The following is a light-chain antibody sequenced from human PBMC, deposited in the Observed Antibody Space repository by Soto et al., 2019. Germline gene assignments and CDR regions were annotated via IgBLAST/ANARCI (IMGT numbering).Light chain of an antibody. Sequence: EIVLTQSPGTLSLSPGERATLSCRASQGVSSSYLAWYQQKPGHAPRLLIYGASNRATGIPYRFRGSGSGTDFTLTISRLEPEDFAGYYCLQHSSSPLTFAGVTKVEIK. V-gene: IGKV3-20*01. CDR3: LQHSSSPLT. CDR2: GAS. J-gene: IGKJ4*01. CDR1: QGVSSSY.